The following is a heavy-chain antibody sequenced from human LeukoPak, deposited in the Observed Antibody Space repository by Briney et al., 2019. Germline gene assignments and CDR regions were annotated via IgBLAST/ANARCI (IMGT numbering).Heavy chain of an antibody. J-gene: IGHJ4*02. CDR1: GFTFSSYG. CDR3: AKEVDVVVPAATHFDY. CDR2: IRYDGSNK. V-gene: IGHV3-30*02. Sequence: GGSLRLSCAASGFTFSSYGMHWVRQAPGKGPEWVAFIRYDGSNKYYADSVKGRFTISRDNSKNTLYLQMNSLRAEDTAVYYCAKEVDVVVPAATHFDYWGQGTLVTVSS. D-gene: IGHD2-2*01.